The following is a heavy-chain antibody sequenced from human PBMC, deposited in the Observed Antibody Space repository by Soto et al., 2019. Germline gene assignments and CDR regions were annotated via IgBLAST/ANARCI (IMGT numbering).Heavy chain of an antibody. CDR3: ARGYSSGPRPDDHLDY. V-gene: IGHV1-8*01. Sequence: QVQLVQSGAEVKKPGASVKVSCKASGYTFTSYDINWVRQATGQGLEWMGWMNPNSGNTGYAQKFQGRVTMTRNTSISTAYMELSSLRSEDTVVYYCARGYSSGPRPDDHLDYWGQGTLVTVSS. D-gene: IGHD6-19*01. CDR2: MNPNSGNT. CDR1: GYTFTSYD. J-gene: IGHJ4*02.